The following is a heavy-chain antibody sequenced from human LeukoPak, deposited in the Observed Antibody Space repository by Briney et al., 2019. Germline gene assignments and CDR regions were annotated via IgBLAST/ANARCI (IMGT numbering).Heavy chain of an antibody. CDR1: GFTVSSNY. D-gene: IGHD3-22*01. J-gene: IGHJ4*02. V-gene: IGHV3-23*01. CDR2: ISGSGGST. CDR3: TTLQGWYYDSSGPVDY. Sequence: GGSLRLSCAASGFTVSSNYMSWVRQAPGKGLEWVSAISGSGGSTYYADSVKGRFTISRDNSKNTLYLQMNSLKTEDTAVYYCTTLQGWYYDSSGPVDYWGQGTLVTVSS.